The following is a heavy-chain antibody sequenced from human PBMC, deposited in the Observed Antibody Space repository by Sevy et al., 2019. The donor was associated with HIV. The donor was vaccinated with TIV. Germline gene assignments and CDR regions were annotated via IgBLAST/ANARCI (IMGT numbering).Heavy chain of an antibody. D-gene: IGHD2-2*01. CDR2: INESGIT. J-gene: IGHJ5*02. V-gene: IGHV4-34*01. CDR3: ARSPPVVVVPGAPSWFDP. CDR1: DGSFSGYY. Sequence: SETLSVTCAVHDGSFSGYYWNWIRQLPGKGLEWIGEINESGITYYNPSLKSRVTISVDTSKKQFSLKLNSVTAVDSAVYFYARSPPVVVVPGAPSWFDPWGQGTLVTVSS.